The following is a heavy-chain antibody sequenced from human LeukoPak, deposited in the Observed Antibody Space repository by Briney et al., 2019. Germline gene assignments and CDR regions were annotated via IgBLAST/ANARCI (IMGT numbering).Heavy chain of an antibody. V-gene: IGHV3-23*01. J-gene: IGHJ4*02. Sequence: GGSLRLSCAASGFTFSTYAMSWVRQAPGKGLEWVSSISGSGGTTYYADSVKGRFTISRDNSKNTLYLQMNSLRAEDTAVYYCAKDWGYTTMVSYYFDYWGQGALVTVSS. CDR3: AKDWGYTTMVSYYFDY. D-gene: IGHD5-18*01. CDR2: ISGSGGTT. CDR1: GFTFSTYA.